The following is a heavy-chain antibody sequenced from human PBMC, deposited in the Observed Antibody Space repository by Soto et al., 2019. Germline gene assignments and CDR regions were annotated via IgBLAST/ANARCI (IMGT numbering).Heavy chain of an antibody. Sequence: QITLKESGPTLVKPTQTLTLTCTFSGFSLSTSRVGVGWIRQPPGNALEWLAVIYWDDAKTYRPSLKSRLTITKDTSKNQVALTMTNMEPVDTATYYCARPYGGRSVYWGQGTLVTVSS. V-gene: IGHV2-5*02. CDR1: GFSLSTSRVG. D-gene: IGHD1-26*01. J-gene: IGHJ4*02. CDR2: IYWDDAK. CDR3: ARPYGGRSVY.